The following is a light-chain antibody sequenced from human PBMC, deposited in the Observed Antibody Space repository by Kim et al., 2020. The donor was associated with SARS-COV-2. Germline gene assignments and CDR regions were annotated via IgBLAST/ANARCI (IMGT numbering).Light chain of an antibody. CDR3: AAWEARLHGWV. J-gene: IGLJ3*02. CDR2: NNN. V-gene: IGLV1-44*01. Sequence: QSVLTQPPSASGTPGQRVNISCSGSNSNIGSYTVNWYQQFPGTAPKMLIYNNNQRPSGVPDRFSGSKSGTSASLVMTGLQSEDEVDYPCAAWEARLHGWVFGGGTKVTVL. CDR1: NSNIGSYT.